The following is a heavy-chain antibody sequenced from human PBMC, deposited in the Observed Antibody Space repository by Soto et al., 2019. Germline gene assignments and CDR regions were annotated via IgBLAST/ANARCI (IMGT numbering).Heavy chain of an antibody. Sequence: GGSLRLSCAASGFTFNNFIMSWVRQAPGKGLEWVSSITGSGESTYYAGSVKGRFIISRDNSKNTLYLQVNSLRGEDTAVYYCAKGGIGAALGLDHWGQGTLVTVSS. CDR1: GFTFNNFI. CDR3: AKGGIGAALGLDH. D-gene: IGHD6-13*01. CDR2: ITGSGEST. V-gene: IGHV3-23*01. J-gene: IGHJ4*02.